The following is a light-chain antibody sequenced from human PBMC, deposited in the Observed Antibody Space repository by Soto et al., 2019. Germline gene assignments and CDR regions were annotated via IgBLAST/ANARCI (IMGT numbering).Light chain of an antibody. V-gene: IGKV1-5*01. Sequence: DIQMTQSPSTLSGSVGDRVTITCRASQTISSWLAWYQQKPGKAPKLLIYDASSLESGVPSRFSGSGSGTEFTLSISGLQPDDLATYDCQQYKSYSTLTFGGGTKVDIK. J-gene: IGKJ4*01. CDR2: DAS. CDR1: QTISSW. CDR3: QQYKSYSTLT.